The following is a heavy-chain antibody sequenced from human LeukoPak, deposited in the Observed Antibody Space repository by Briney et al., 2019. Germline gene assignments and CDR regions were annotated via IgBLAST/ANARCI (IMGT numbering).Heavy chain of an antibody. J-gene: IGHJ4*02. CDR2: ISSSSTYI. CDR3: ARAKYSGSYFQLTTTYYFDY. D-gene: IGHD1-26*01. Sequence: GSLRLSCAASGFTFSSYEMNWVRQAPGKGLEWVSSISSSSTYIYYADSVKGRFTISRDNAKNSLYLQMNSLRAEDTAVYYCARAKYSGSYFQLTTTYYFDYWGQGTLVTVSS. CDR1: GFTFSSYE. V-gene: IGHV3-21*01.